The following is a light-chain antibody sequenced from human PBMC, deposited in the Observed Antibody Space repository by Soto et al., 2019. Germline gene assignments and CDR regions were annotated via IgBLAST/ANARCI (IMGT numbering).Light chain of an antibody. Sequence: QSVLTQPPSASGTPGQRVTISCSGSSSNIGTYSVSWYQQFPGTAPRLLIYSDNQRPSGVPDRFSASKSGVSASLAISGLQSEDEADFYCAAWDDSLNVYVFGTGTKVTVL. J-gene: IGLJ1*01. V-gene: IGLV1-44*01. CDR3: AAWDDSLNVYV. CDR1: SSNIGTYS. CDR2: SDN.